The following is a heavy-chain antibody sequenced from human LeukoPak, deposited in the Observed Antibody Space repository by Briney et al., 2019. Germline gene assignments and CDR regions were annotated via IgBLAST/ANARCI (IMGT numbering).Heavy chain of an antibody. J-gene: IGHJ4*02. V-gene: IGHV3-23*01. D-gene: IGHD3-10*01. CDR3: AKEGVISGFDY. CDR1: GFTFSAYG. Sequence: GGSLRLSCAASGFTFSAYGMSWVRQAPGKGLEWVSSISGRAPNTYYTDSVKGRFTISRDTLKSTLYLQVDSLRVEDTAVYYCAKEGVISGFDYWGQGTLVAVFS. CDR2: ISGRAPNT.